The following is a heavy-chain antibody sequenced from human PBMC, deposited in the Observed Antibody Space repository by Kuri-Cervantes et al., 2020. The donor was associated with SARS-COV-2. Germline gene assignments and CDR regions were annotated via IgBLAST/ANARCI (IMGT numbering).Heavy chain of an antibody. D-gene: IGHD2-2*02. J-gene: IGHJ4*02. V-gene: IGHV3-21*01. CDR1: GFTFTSYS. CDR3: ATLGYCSSTSCYKRFDY. Sequence: GESLKISCAASGFTFTSYSMTWVRQAPGKGLEWVSSISSSSSQRFYVDSVKGRFTISRDNAKNSLYLQMNSLRAKDTAVYYCATLGYCSSTSCYKRFDYWGQGTLVTVSS. CDR2: ISSSSSQR.